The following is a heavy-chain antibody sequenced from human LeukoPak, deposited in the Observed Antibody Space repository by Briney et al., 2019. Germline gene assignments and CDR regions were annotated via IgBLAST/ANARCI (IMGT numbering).Heavy chain of an antibody. CDR2: IRGDNSII. J-gene: IGHJ4*02. D-gene: IGHD2-2*01. CDR3: AKGRFTSSTFDY. Sequence: GGSLRLSCAASGFAFSSDAMSWVRQAPGKGLEWVSLIRGDNSIIEFADSVKGRFTISRDNSKNTLYLQMNSLRAEDAAVYYCAKGRFTSSTFDYWGQGTLVTVSS. V-gene: IGHV3-23*01. CDR1: GFAFSSDA.